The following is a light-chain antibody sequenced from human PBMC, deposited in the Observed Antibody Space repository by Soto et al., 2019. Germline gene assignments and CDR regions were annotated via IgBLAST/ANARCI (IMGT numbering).Light chain of an antibody. CDR1: QSVSIY. CDR2: DAS. CDR3: QQRSNWPLT. Sequence: EMVLTQFPATLSLSPGERATLSSRASQSVSIYLAWYQQKPGQAPRLLIYDASNRATGIPARFSGSGSGTDFTLTISSLEPEDFAVYYCQQRSNWPLTFGGGTKVDIK. V-gene: IGKV3-11*01. J-gene: IGKJ4*01.